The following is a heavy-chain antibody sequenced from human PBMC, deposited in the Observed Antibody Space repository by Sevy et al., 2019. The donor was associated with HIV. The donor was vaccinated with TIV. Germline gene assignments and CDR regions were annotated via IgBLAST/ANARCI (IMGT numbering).Heavy chain of an antibody. V-gene: IGHV6-1*01. CDR1: GDSVSSNSVA. Sequence: SQTLSLTCAISGDSVSSNSVAWNWIRQSPSRGLEWLGRTYYRSTWHNDYAVSVKSRITINPATAKNQFSLQLNSVTPEDTAVYYCARTTSGWFDYWGQGTPVTVSS. J-gene: IGHJ4*02. CDR3: ARTTSGWFDY. CDR2: TYYRSTWHN. D-gene: IGHD6-19*01.